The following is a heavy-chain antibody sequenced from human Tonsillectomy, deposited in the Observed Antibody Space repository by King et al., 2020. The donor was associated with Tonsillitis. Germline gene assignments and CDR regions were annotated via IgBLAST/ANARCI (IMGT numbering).Heavy chain of an antibody. J-gene: IGHJ4*02. CDR3: ARDLGMNTVVREDHGYFYY. Sequence: VQLVESGGGVVQPGRSLRLSCAASGFTFSSYGMHWVRQAPGKGLEWVAVIWYDGSNKYYADSVKGRFTISRDNSKNTLYLQMNSLRAEDTALYYCARDLGMNTVVREDHGYFYYWGQGTLVTVSS. CDR2: IWYDGSNK. CDR1: GFTFSSYG. V-gene: IGHV3-33*01. D-gene: IGHD4-23*01.